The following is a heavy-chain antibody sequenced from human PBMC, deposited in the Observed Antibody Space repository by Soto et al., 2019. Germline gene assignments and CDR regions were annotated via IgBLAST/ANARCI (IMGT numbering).Heavy chain of an antibody. V-gene: IGHV1-58*02. D-gene: IGHD4-17*01. Sequence: ASVKVSCKASGFTFTSSAMQWVRQARGQRLEWIGWIVVGSGNTNYAQKFQERVTITRDMSTSTAYMELSSLRSEDTAVYYCAAAATTVTTIDYWGQGTLVTVSS. CDR2: IVVGSGNT. J-gene: IGHJ4*02. CDR3: AAAATTVTTIDY. CDR1: GFTFTSSA.